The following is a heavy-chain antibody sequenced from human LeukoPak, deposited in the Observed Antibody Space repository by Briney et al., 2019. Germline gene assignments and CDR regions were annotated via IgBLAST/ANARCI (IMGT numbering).Heavy chain of an antibody. CDR1: GGSISSYY. J-gene: IGHJ5*02. CDR3: ARDWLVVPAAPPYNWFDP. V-gene: IGHV4-4*07. D-gene: IGHD2-2*01. Sequence: PSETLSLTCTVSGGSISSYYWSWIRQPAGKGLEWIGRIYTSGSTNYNPSLKSRVTMSVDTSKNQFSLKLSSVTAADTAVYYCARDWLVVPAAPPYNWFDPWGQGTLVTVSS. CDR2: IYTSGST.